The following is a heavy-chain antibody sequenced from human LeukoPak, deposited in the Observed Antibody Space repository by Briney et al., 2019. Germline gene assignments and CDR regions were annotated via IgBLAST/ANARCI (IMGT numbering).Heavy chain of an antibody. Sequence: PGGSLRLSCAASGFTVNSHYMTWVRQAPGKGLEWVSVIYSDGSTFYADSVKGRFTISRDKSKNTLYLQMNSLRPEDTAVYYCTNLPTYWGQGTLVTVSS. V-gene: IGHV3-66*02. CDR3: TNLPTY. J-gene: IGHJ4*02. CDR2: IYSDGST. CDR1: GFTVNSHY. D-gene: IGHD5/OR15-5a*01.